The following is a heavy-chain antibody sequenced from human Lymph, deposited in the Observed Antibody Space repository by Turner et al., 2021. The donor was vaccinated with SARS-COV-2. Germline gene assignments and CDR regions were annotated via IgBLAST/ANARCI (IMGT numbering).Heavy chain of an antibody. CDR1: GYTFTAYY. CDR3: ARDVERYNDFWSGYSGGYGLDV. J-gene: IGHJ6*02. CDR2: INPNSGGT. D-gene: IGHD3-3*01. Sequence: QVQLVQSGAEVKKPGASVKVSCKASGYTFTAYYMHWVRQAPGQGHEWMGWINPNSGGTNYAQKFQGRVTMTRDTSISTAYMELSRLRSDDTAVYYCARDVERYNDFWSGYSGGYGLDVWGQGTTVTVSS. V-gene: IGHV1-2*02.